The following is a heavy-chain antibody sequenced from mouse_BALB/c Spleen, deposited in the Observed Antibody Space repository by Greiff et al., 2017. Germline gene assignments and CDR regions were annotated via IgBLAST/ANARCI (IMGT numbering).Heavy chain of an antibody. CDR3: ARRGGAMDY. V-gene: IGHV5-12-1*01. CDR2: ISSGGGST. Sequence: EVKVVESGGGLVKPGGSLKLSCAASGFAFSSYDMSWVRQTPEERLEWVAYISSGGGSTYYPDTVKGRFTISRDNAKNTLYLQMSSLKSEDTAMYYCARRGGAMDYWGQGTSVTVSS. J-gene: IGHJ4*01. CDR1: GFAFSSYD.